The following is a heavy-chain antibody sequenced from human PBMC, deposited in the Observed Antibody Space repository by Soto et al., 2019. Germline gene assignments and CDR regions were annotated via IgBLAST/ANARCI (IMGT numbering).Heavy chain of an antibody. D-gene: IGHD6-19*01. CDR3: AKLPEQWLVQIDY. CDR1: GFTFSSYG. Sequence: QVQLVESGGGVVQPGRSLRLSCAASGFTFSSYGMHWVRQAPGKGLEWVAVISYDGSNKYYADSVKGRFTISRDNSKNTLYLQMNSLRAEDTAVYYCAKLPEQWLVQIDYWGQGTLVTVSS. J-gene: IGHJ4*02. V-gene: IGHV3-30*18. CDR2: ISYDGSNK.